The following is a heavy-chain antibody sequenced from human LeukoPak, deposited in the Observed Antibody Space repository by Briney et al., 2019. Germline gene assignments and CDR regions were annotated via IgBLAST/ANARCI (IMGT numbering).Heavy chain of an antibody. CDR2: IYYSGST. D-gene: IGHD6-13*01. J-gene: IGHJ6*02. Sequence: PSETLSLTCTVSGGSISSYYWSWIRQPPGKGLEWIGYIYYSGSTNYNPSFKSRVTISVDTSKNQFSLKLSSVTAADTAVYYCARENSSSWYVNYYYGMDVWGQGTTVTVSS. CDR3: ARENSSSWYVNYYYGMDV. V-gene: IGHV4-59*01. CDR1: GGSISSYY.